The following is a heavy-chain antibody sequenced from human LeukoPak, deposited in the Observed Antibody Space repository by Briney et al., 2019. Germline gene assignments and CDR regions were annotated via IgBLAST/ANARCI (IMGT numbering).Heavy chain of an antibody. CDR2: MNPNSGNT. Sequence: VASVKVSCRASGGTFSSYTISWVRQATGQGLEWMGWMNPNSGNTGYAQKFQGRVTMTRNTSISTAYMELSSLRSEDTAVYYCARGRSSGWSYYYYYYGMDVWGQGTTVTVSS. V-gene: IGHV1-8*02. D-gene: IGHD6-19*01. CDR3: ARGRSSGWSYYYYYYGMDV. CDR1: GGTFSSYT. J-gene: IGHJ6*02.